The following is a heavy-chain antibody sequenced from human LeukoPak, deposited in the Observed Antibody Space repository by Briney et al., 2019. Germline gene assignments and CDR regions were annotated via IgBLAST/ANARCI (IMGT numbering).Heavy chain of an antibody. V-gene: IGHV3-43*02. Sequence: GGPLRLSCVASGLPVGDFAMHWVRQAPGKGLEWVSLISGGDVSTFYADSVKGRFSISRHNSKNSLSLEMNSLRTEDTAMYYCARESAKFDYWGQGTLVAVSP. J-gene: IGHJ4*02. CDR1: GLPVGDFA. CDR2: ISGGDVST. CDR3: ARESAKFDY. D-gene: IGHD6-13*01.